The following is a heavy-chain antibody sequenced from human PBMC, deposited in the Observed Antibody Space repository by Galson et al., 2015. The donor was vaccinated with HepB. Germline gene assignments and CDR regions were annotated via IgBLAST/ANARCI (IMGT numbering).Heavy chain of an antibody. Sequence: SLRLSCAASGFTFSSYGMHWVRQAPGKGLEWISYISTGSTGIHYADSVKGRFTISRDDAKNSLYLQMNSLRAEDTATYYCARDSVSSGYHYAPHYWGQGTLVTVSS. CDR2: ISTGSTGI. D-gene: IGHD3-22*01. J-gene: IGHJ4*02. CDR3: ARDSVSSGYHYAPHY. V-gene: IGHV3-48*01. CDR1: GFTFSSYG.